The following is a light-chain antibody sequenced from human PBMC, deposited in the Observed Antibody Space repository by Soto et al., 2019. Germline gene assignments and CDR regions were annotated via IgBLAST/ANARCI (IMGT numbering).Light chain of an antibody. CDR3: QKYNSVPLT. J-gene: IGKJ4*01. CDR1: QDISTS. V-gene: IGKV1-27*01. CDR2: GAS. Sequence: DIQITQSPSSLSASVGDRVTITCRASQDISTSLAWYQQKPGKVPELLIYGASTLQSGVPSRFSGSGSGTDFALTISSLQPEDAATYYCQKYNSVPLTFGGGTKVEIK.